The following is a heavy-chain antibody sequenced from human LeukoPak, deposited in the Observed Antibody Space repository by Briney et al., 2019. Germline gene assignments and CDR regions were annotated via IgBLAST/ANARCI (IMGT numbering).Heavy chain of an antibody. CDR3: ATDSSGYCDY. CDR2: IYYSGST. CDR1: GGSISSSSYY. D-gene: IGHD3-22*01. Sequence: SETLSLTCTVSGGSISSSSYYWGWIRQPPGKGLEWIGSIYYSGSTYYNPSLKSRVTISVDTSKSQFSLKLSSVTAADTAVYYCATDSSGYCDYWGQGTLVTVSS. J-gene: IGHJ4*02. V-gene: IGHV4-39*02.